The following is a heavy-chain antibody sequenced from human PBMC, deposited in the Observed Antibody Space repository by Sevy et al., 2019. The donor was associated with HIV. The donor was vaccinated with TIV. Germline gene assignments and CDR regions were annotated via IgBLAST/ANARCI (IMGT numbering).Heavy chain of an antibody. D-gene: IGHD2-21*02. CDR3: ARGLRYCGGDCYSYWSYYYYRMDV. CDR2: INHSGST. J-gene: IGHJ6*02. V-gene: IGHV4-34*01. CDR1: GGSFSGYY. Sequence: SETLSLTCAVYGGSFSGYYWSWIRQPPGKGLEWIGQINHSGSTNYNPSLKSRVTISVDTSKNQFSLKLSSVTAADTAVYYCARGLRYCGGDCYSYWSYYYYRMDVWGQGTTVTVSS.